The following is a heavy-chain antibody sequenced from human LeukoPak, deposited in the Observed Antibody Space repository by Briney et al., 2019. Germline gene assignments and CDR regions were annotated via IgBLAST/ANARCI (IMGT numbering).Heavy chain of an antibody. V-gene: IGHV4-34*01. CDR3: ARERITMIGDAFDI. CDR2: INHSGST. CDR1: GGSFSGYY. D-gene: IGHD3-22*01. Sequence: SETLSLTCAVYGGSFSGYYWSWIRQPPGKGLEWIGEINHSGSTNYNPSLKSRVTISVDTSENQFSLKLSSVTAADTAVYYCARERITMIGDAFDIWGQGTMVTVSS. J-gene: IGHJ3*02.